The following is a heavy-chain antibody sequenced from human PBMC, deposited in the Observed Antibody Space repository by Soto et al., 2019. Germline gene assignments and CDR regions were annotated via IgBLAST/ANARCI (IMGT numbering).Heavy chain of an antibody. Sequence: QVQLVQSGVEVQKPGASVKVSCKASGYTFTSYSINWVRQAPGQGLEWMGRINANNGDTGYAQSFQGRVTLTTDTSTSTAYMELRSLTSDDTAMYYCARDVVGYCSRTSCPLDYWGQGTLVTVSS. V-gene: IGHV1-18*01. D-gene: IGHD2-2*01. CDR2: INANNGDT. CDR3: ARDVVGYCSRTSCPLDY. J-gene: IGHJ4*02. CDR1: GYTFTSYS.